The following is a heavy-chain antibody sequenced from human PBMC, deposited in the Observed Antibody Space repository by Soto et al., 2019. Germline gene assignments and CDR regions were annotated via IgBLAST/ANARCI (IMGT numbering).Heavy chain of an antibody. CDR2: MYYSGST. CDR3: AREGVWFGTYHYRGV. Sequence: SETLSLTCTISGDSIIISSYYWGWIRQPPGKGLEWIGSMYYSGSTYNNTSLKSRVTISVHTPKNQLSLILSSVTAAETAVYYCAREGVWFGTYHYRGVWGKGTTVTV. D-gene: IGHD3-10*01. V-gene: IGHV4-39*07. J-gene: IGHJ6*03. CDR1: GDSIIISSYY.